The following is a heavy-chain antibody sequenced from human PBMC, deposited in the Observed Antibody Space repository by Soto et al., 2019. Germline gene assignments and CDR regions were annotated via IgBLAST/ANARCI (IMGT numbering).Heavy chain of an antibody. J-gene: IGHJ4*02. CDR3: ARRYGGNFDY. D-gene: IGHD1-26*01. CDR2: IYHSGST. Sequence: SVTLSLTCAVSGGSISSSNWWSWVRQPPGKGLEWIGEIYHSGSTNYNPSLKSRVTISVDTSKNQFSLKLSSVTAADTAVYYCARRYGGNFDYWGQGTLVTVSS. CDR1: GGSISSSNW. V-gene: IGHV4-4*02.